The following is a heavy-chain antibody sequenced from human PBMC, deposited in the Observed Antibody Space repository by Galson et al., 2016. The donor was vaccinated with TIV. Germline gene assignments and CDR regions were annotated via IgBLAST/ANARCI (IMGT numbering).Heavy chain of an antibody. CDR1: RYSFTSNW. V-gene: IGHV5-51*03. D-gene: IGHD5-18*01. J-gene: IGHJ4*02. CDR2: MYPADPDI. Sequence: QSGAEVKKPGESLKISCQVSRYSFTSNWIAWVRQMPGKGLEWMGIMYPADPDIRYSPSFQGQVTMSDDEAISTAYLQWSSLKASDSAIYFCARAPGYSGYSYGYFDSWGQGTRVTVSS. CDR3: ARAPGYSGYSYGYFDS.